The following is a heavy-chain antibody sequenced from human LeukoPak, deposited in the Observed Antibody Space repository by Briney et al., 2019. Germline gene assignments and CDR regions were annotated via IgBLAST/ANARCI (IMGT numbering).Heavy chain of an antibody. V-gene: IGHV3-30*04. CDR3: ARDDNPTMVRGVTSNWFDP. D-gene: IGHD3-10*01. CDR1: GFTFSSYA. Sequence: GGSLRLSCAASGFTFSSYAMHWVRQAPGKGLEWVAVISYDGSNKYYADSVKGRFTISRDNSKNTLYLQMNSLRAEDTAVYYCARDDNPTMVRGVTSNWFDPWGQGTLVTVSS. J-gene: IGHJ5*02. CDR2: ISYDGSNK.